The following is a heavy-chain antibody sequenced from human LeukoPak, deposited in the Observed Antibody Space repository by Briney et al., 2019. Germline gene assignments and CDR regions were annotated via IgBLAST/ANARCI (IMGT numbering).Heavy chain of an antibody. J-gene: IGHJ6*03. V-gene: IGHV4-34*01. D-gene: IGHD3-10*01. CDR1: GEPFSGYY. CDR3: ARQTTMVRGVILYYMDV. CDR2: FTHSGGT. Sequence: SAPLFLTCAVDGEPFSGYYWSWIRQPPGKGLEWMGEFTHSGGTNYNPSLKSRVTISVDTSKNQFSLKLSSVTAADTAVYYCARQTTMVRGVILYYMDVWGKGTTVTISS.